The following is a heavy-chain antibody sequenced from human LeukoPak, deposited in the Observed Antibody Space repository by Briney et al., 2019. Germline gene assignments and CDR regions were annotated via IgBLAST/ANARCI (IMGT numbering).Heavy chain of an antibody. Sequence: SETLSLACTVSGGSISSGGYYWSWIRQHPGKGLEWVGYIYYSGSTYYNPSLKSRVTISVDTSKNQFSLKLSSVTAADTAVYYCARVKYGDKGYFDYWGQGTLVTVSS. D-gene: IGHD4-17*01. CDR2: IYYSGST. CDR3: ARVKYGDKGYFDY. J-gene: IGHJ4*02. V-gene: IGHV4-31*03. CDR1: GGSISSGGYY.